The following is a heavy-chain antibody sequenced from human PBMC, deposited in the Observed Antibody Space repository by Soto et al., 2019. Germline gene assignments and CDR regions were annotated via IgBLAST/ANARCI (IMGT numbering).Heavy chain of an antibody. Sequence: PGGSLRLSCAASGFTFSSYSMNWVRQAPGKGLEWVSSISSSSSYIYYADSVKGRFTISRDNAKNSLYLQMNSLRAEDTAVYYCARDKTPVRGVESGGWFDPWGQGTLVTVSS. V-gene: IGHV3-21*01. CDR1: GFTFSSYS. J-gene: IGHJ5*02. D-gene: IGHD3-10*01. CDR2: ISSSSSYI. CDR3: ARDKTPVRGVESGGWFDP.